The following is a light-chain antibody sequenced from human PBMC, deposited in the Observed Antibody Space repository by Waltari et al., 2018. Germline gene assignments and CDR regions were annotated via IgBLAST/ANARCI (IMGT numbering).Light chain of an antibody. J-gene: IGKJ3*01. V-gene: IGKV4-1*01. CDR2: WAS. CDR1: QSVLYSSNNKNY. CDR3: QQYYNTPFT. Sequence: DIVMTQSPDSLAVSLGERDTINCKSSQSVLYSSNNKNYLAWCQQKPGQPPKLLIYWASTRESGVPDRFSGSGSGTDFTLTINSLQAEDVAVYYCQQYYNTPFTFAPGTKVEFK.